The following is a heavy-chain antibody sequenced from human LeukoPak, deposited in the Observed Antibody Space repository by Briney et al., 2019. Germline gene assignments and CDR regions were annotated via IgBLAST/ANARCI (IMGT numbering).Heavy chain of an antibody. CDR2: INPNSGGT. V-gene: IGHV1-2*02. J-gene: IGHJ4*02. CDR3: AREGRYCTNGVCYRALDY. CDR1: GYTFTGYY. D-gene: IGHD2-8*01. Sequence: ASVKVPCKASGYTFTGYYMHWVRQAPGQGLEWMGWINPNSGGTNYAQKFQGRVTMTRDTSISTAYMELSRLRSDDTAVYYCAREGRYCTNGVCYRALDYWGQGTLVTVSS.